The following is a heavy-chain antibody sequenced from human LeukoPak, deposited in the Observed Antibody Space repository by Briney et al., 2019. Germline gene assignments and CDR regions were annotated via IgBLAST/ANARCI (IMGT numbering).Heavy chain of an antibody. V-gene: IGHV3-23*01. Sequence: GGSLRLSCSASGFTFSTYWMSWVRQAPGKGLEWVSTISNSGGSTYYADSVKGRFTISRDNSKNTLYLQMNSLRAEDTAVYYCANLGSDYWGQGTLVTVSS. CDR3: ANLGSDY. CDR2: ISNSGGST. D-gene: IGHD2-15*01. CDR1: GFTFSTYW. J-gene: IGHJ4*02.